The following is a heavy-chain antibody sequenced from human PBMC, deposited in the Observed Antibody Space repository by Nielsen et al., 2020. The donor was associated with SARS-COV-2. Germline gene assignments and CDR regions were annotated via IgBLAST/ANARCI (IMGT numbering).Heavy chain of an antibody. J-gene: IGHJ4*02. D-gene: IGHD3-3*01. CDR3: ARGYYDFWSGYQPNFDY. V-gene: IGHV4-31*03. CDR2: IYYSGST. Sequence: SETLSLTCTVSGGSISSGGYYWSWIRQHPGKGLEWIGYIYYSGSTYYNPSLKSRVTISVATSKNQFSLKLSSVTAADTAVYYCARGYYDFWSGYQPNFDYWGQGTLVTVSS. CDR1: GGSISSGGYY.